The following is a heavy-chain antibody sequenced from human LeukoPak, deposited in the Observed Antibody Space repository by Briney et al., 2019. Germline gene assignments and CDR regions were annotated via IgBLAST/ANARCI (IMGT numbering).Heavy chain of an antibody. D-gene: IGHD4-17*01. Sequence: GGSLRLSCVASGFTFSSYEMNWVRQAPGKGLEWVSYISSGGGNRYYADSVKGRFTISRDNAKNSLYLQMNSLRAEDTAVYYCARDGTTVTQYYFDYWGQGTPVTVSS. CDR1: GFTFSSYE. J-gene: IGHJ4*02. V-gene: IGHV3-48*03. CDR2: ISSGGGNR. CDR3: ARDGTTVTQYYFDY.